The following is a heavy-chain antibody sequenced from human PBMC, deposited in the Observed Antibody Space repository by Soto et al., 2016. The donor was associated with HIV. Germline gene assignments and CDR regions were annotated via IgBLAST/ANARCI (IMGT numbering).Heavy chain of an antibody. J-gene: IGHJ4*02. CDR2: ISSSSITI. Sequence: EVQLVESGGGLVQPGGSLRLSCAASGFIFSSYSMNWVRQAPGKGLEWVSYISSSSITIHYADSVKGRFTISRDNAKNSLYLQMNSLRAEDTAVYYCARDYGDYALEDYWGQGTPGHRLL. V-gene: IGHV3-48*04. CDR3: ARDYGDYALEDY. CDR1: GFIFSSYS. D-gene: IGHD4-17*01.